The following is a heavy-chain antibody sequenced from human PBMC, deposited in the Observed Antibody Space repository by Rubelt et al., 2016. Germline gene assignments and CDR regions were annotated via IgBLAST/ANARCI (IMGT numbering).Heavy chain of an antibody. CDR3: ARDFLEWSDAFDI. V-gene: IGHV1-69*01. CDR1: GGTFSSYA. CDR2: IIPIFGTA. D-gene: IGHD3-3*01. J-gene: IGHJ3*02. Sequence: QVQLVQSGAEVKKPGSSVKVSCKASGGTFSSYAISWVRQAPGQGLEWMGGIIPIFGTANYAQKFQGRVTITADESTSTAYMGLSSLRSEDTDVYYCARDFLEWSDAFDIWGQGTMVTVSS.